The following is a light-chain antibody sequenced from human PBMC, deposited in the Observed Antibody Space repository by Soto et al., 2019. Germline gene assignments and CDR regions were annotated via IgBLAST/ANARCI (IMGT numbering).Light chain of an antibody. CDR3: QSYDSSLSGYV. CDR2: GNS. Sequence: QSALAQPPSVSGAPGQRVTISFTGSSSNIGAGYDVHWYQQLPGTAPKLPIYGNSNRPSGVPDRFSGSKSGTSASLAITGLQAEDEAGYYCQSYDSSLSGYVFGTGTTVTVL. CDR1: SSNIGAGYD. V-gene: IGLV1-40*01. J-gene: IGLJ1*01.